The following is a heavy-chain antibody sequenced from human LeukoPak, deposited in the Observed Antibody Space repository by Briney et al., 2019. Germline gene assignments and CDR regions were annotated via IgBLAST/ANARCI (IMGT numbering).Heavy chain of an antibody. CDR1: GGSISSYY. D-gene: IGHD3-10*01. V-gene: IGHV4-4*09. J-gene: IGHJ5*02. CDR3: VRHRSGSYYSWFDP. Sequence: SETLSLTCTVSGGSISSYYWSWIRQPPGKGLEWIGYIYTSGSTNYNPSLKSRVTISLDTSKNQFSLKLSSVTAADTAVYYCVRHRSGSYYSWFDPWGQGTLVTVSS. CDR2: IYTSGST.